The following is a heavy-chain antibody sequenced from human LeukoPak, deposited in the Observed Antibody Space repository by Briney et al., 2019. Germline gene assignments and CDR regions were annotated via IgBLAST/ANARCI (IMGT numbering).Heavy chain of an antibody. CDR2: IIPIFGTA. Sequence: GASVKVSCKASGGTFSSYAISWVRQAPGQGLEWMGRIIPIFGTANYAQKFHGRVTITTDESTSTAYMALSSLRSEDTAVYYCARVRIGKGLYFDYWGQGTLVTVSS. CDR3: ARVRIGKGLYFDY. D-gene: IGHD3-10*01. J-gene: IGHJ4*02. CDR1: GGTFSSYA. V-gene: IGHV1-69*05.